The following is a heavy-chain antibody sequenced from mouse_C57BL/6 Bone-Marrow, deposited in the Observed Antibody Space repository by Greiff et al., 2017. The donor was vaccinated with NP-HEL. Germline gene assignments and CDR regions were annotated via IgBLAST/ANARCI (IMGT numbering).Heavy chain of an antibody. CDR3: ARHDYDYDGAWFAY. V-gene: IGHV5-6*01. CDR2: ISSGGSYT. D-gene: IGHD2-4*01. Sequence: EVKLVESGGDLVKPGGSLKLSCAASGFTFSSYGMSWVRQTPDKRLEWVATISSGGSYTYYPDSVKGRFTIARDNAKNTLYLQMSSLKSEDTAMYYCARHDYDYDGAWFAYWGQGTLVTVSA. CDR1: GFTFSSYG. J-gene: IGHJ3*01.